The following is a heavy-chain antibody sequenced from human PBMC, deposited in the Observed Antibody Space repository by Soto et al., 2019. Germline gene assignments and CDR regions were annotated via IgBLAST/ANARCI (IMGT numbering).Heavy chain of an antibody. CDR3: ARDPGTATFES. CDR1: GFTFSDYS. Sequence: QVQLVESGGGLVKPGGSLKLTCAASGFTFSDYSMSWIRQAPGKGLEWVSYISTTSTYTGYADSVKGRFTIPRDNAKKSLFLQLSSLRAEDTAVYYCARDPGTATFESWGQGTLVTVSS. CDR2: ISTTSTYT. J-gene: IGHJ5*01. V-gene: IGHV3-11*05. D-gene: IGHD1-1*01.